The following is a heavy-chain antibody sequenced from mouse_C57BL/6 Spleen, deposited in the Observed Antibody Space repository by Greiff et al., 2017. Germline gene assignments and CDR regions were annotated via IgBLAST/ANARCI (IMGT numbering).Heavy chain of an antibody. Sequence: QVQLQQSGAELARPGASVKLSCKASGYTFTSYGISWVKQRTGQGLEWIGEIYPRSGNTYYNEKFKGQATLTADKSSSTAYMELRRLTSEDSAVYFCARGVLTGTEYYFDYWGQGTTLTVSS. CDR1: GYTFTSYG. D-gene: IGHD4-1*01. CDR3: ARGVLTGTEYYFDY. CDR2: IYPRSGNT. J-gene: IGHJ2*01. V-gene: IGHV1-81*01.